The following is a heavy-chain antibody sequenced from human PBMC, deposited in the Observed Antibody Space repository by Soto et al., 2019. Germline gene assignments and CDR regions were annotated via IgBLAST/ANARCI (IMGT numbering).Heavy chain of an antibody. CDR1: GFTSSNAW. D-gene: IGHD4-4*01. CDR3: TIYSLPDVFAM. J-gene: IGHJ3*02. V-gene: IGHV3-15*01. Sequence: GGSLRLSCAASGFTSSNAWMSWVRQAPGKGLEWVGRIKSKTDGGTTDHAAPVKGRFTISRDDSKNTLSLQMNSLKTEDTAVYYCTIYSLPDVFAMCGQGTMVTVSS. CDR2: IKSKTDGGTT.